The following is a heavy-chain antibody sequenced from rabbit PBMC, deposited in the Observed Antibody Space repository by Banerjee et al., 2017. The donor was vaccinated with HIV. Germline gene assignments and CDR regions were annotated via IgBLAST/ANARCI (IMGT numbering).Heavy chain of an antibody. CDR1: GIDFSSDYY. J-gene: IGHJ4*01. V-gene: IGHV1S45*01. CDR2: IYTGSGST. Sequence: QEQLEESGGGLIKPEGTLTLTCKASGIDFSSDYYMCWVRQAPGKGLEWIASIYTGSGSTYYASWAKGRFTISKTSSTTVTLQMTSLTAADTATYFCLRRWHSTDLWGPGTLVTVS. CDR3: LRRWHSTDL. D-gene: IGHD7-1*01.